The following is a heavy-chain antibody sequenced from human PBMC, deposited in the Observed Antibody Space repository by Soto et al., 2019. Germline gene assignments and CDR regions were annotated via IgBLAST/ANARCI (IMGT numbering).Heavy chain of an antibody. J-gene: IGHJ6*02. D-gene: IGHD3-3*01. Sequence: PGGSLRLSCTASGFTFGDYAMSWVRQAPGKGLEWVGFIRSKAYGGTTEYAASVKGRFTISRDDSKSIAYLQMNSLKTEDTAVYYCTRPKDWSGYFYYYGMDVWGQGTTVTVSS. CDR1: GFTFGDYA. CDR2: IRSKAYGGTT. CDR3: TRPKDWSGYFYYYGMDV. V-gene: IGHV3-49*04.